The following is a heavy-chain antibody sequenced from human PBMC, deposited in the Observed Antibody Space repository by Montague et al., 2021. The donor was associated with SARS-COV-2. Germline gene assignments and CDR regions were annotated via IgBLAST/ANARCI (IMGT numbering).Heavy chain of an antibody. CDR3: VGDLDIVVVAATMGFEH. V-gene: IGHV3-30-3*01. Sequence: SLRLSCAASGFAFNSYPMHWVRQAPGKGLEWVAVISYDGSNQYYVDSAKGRFTISRDNSKNTVFLQMNSLRADDTAVYYCVGDLDIVVVAATMGFEHWGQGTLVTVSA. D-gene: IGHD2-2*03. J-gene: IGHJ4*02. CDR2: ISYDGSNQ. CDR1: GFAFNSYP.